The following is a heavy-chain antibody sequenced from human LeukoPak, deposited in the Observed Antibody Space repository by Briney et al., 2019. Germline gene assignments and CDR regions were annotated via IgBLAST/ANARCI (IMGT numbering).Heavy chain of an antibody. CDR2: IFYSGST. V-gene: IGHV4-59*01. CDR1: GGSITGYY. Sequence: PSETLSLTCTVSGGSITGYYWSWLRQPPGKGLEWIGYIFYSGSTNYNPSLKSRATISVDTSKNQFSLKLSSVTAADTAVYYCATAAAGPIEFDYWGQGTLVTVSS. CDR3: ATAAAGPIEFDY. J-gene: IGHJ4*02. D-gene: IGHD6-13*01.